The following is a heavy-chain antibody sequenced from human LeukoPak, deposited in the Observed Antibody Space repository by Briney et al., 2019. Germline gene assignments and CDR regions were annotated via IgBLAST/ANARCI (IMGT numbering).Heavy chain of an antibody. CDR1: GYTLTELS. V-gene: IGHV1-24*01. CDR2: FDPEDGET. D-gene: IGHD2-2*02. Sequence: ASVKVSCKVSGYTLTELSMHWVRQAPGKGLEWMGGFDPEDGETIYAQKFQGRVTMTEDTSTDTAYMELSSLRSEDTAVYYCASGKPKNCSSTSCYIGGNYYYYMDVWGKGTTVTVSS. J-gene: IGHJ6*03. CDR3: ASGKPKNCSSTSCYIGGNYYYYMDV.